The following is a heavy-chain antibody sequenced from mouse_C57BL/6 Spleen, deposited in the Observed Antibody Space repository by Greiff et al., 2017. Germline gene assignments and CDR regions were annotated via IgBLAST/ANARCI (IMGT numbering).Heavy chain of an antibody. J-gene: IGHJ3*01. V-gene: IGHV6-3*01. CDR2: IRLKSDNYAT. CDR3: TGGAYSGFAY. CDR1: GFTFSNYW. Sequence: EVKLEESGGGLVQPGGSMKLSCVASGFTFSNYWMNWVRQSPEKGLEWVAQIRLKSDNYATHYAESVKGRFTISRDDSKSSVYLQMNNLRAEDTGIYSCTGGAYSGFAYWGQGTLVTVSA. D-gene: IGHD2-10*01.